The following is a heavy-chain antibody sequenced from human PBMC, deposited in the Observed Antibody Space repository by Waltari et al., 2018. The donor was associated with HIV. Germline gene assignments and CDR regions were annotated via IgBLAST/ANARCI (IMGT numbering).Heavy chain of an antibody. CDR2: NNQSGNN. Sequence: QVQLQQWGAGLLKPSETLSLTCAVSGGSFSAYYWSWIRQTPGKGLEWIGENNQSGNNQQRPVLKRRLNQSVSPAKNQVSPKMTSMGRADTAVYYCGRGSPSPQVYDDFSGYLDAFDVWGHGTMVTVSS. D-gene: IGHD3-22*01. J-gene: IGHJ3*01. CDR3: GRGSPSPQVYDDFSGYLDAFDV. CDR1: GGSFSAYY. V-gene: IGHV4-34*01.